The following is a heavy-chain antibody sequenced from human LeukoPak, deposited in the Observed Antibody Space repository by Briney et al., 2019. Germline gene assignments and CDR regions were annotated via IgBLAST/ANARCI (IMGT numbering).Heavy chain of an antibody. CDR3: ARDFRAPRWFFDL. J-gene: IGHJ2*01. D-gene: IGHD3-3*01. CDR1: GFSFATYA. CDR2: IADSGGVT. Sequence: GGSLRLSCAASGFSFATYAMTWVRQAPGKGLEWVSAIADSGGVTYYADSVKGRFTISRDNVKNSLFLQMNSLRDEDTAVYYCARDFRAPRWFFDLWGRGTLVTVSS. V-gene: IGHV3-23*01.